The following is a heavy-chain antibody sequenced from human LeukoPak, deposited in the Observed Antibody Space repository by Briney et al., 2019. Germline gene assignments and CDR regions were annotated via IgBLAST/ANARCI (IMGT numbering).Heavy chain of an antibody. V-gene: IGHV3-53*01. CDR3: ARVKEQLVWFDP. D-gene: IGHD6-13*01. CDR1: GFTVSSNY. CDR2: IYSGGST. Sequence: GGSLRLSCAASGFTVSSNYMSWVRQAPGKGLEWVSVIYSGGSTYYADSVKGRFTISRDNSKNTLYLQMNSLRAEDTAVYYCARVKEQLVWFDPWGQGTLVTVSS. J-gene: IGHJ5*02.